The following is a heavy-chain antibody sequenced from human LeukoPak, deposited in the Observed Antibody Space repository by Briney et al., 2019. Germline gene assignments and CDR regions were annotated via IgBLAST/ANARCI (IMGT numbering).Heavy chain of an antibody. CDR1: GGSISSSNW. D-gene: IGHD3-10*01. CDR3: ARDHPITMDPKIGYYYYYYMDV. Sequence: PSETLSLTCAVSGGSISSSNWWSWVRQPPGKGLEWIGEIYHSGSTNYNPSLKSRVTISVDKSKNQFSLKLSSVTAADTAVYYCARDHPITMDPKIGYYYYYYMDVWGKGTTVTVSS. V-gene: IGHV4-4*02. J-gene: IGHJ6*03. CDR2: IYHSGST.